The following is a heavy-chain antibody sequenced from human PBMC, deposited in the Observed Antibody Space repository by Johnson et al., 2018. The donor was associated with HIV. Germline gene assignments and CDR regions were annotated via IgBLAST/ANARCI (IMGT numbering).Heavy chain of an antibody. J-gene: IGHJ3*02. D-gene: IGHD6-13*01. CDR2: ISYDGSNK. CDR3: ARGRKDLEAADGLDNDGFDM. V-gene: IGHV3-30*04. CDR1: GFTFSNYA. Sequence: QVQLVESGGGVVQPGRSLRLSCAASGFTFSNYAMHWVRQAPGKGLEWVAVISYDGSNKYYADSVRGRFTISRDISKNTLYLQMDSLRPDDTALYYCARGRKDLEAADGLDNDGFDMWGQGTLVTVSS.